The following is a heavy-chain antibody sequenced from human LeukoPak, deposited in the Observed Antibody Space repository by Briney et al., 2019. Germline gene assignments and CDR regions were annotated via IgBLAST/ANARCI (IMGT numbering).Heavy chain of an antibody. CDR2: ISGSGSST. V-gene: IGHV3-23*01. Sequence: GGSLRLSCAASGFTFSSYAMSWVRQAPGKGLEWVSGISGSGSSTYYADSVKGRFTISRDNSKNTLYLQMNSLRAEDTAVYYCARDRGAVEYYFDYWGQGTLVTVSS. J-gene: IGHJ4*02. D-gene: IGHD3-10*01. CDR1: GFTFSSYA. CDR3: ARDRGAVEYYFDY.